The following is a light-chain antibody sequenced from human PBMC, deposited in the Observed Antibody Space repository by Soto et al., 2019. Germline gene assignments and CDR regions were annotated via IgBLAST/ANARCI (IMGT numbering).Light chain of an antibody. CDR2: HAS. V-gene: IGKV3-20*01. J-gene: IGKJ1*01. CDR1: RSVNSDY. Sequence: EIVLTQSPGTLSLSPGERATLSCRASRSVNSDYVAWYQQKPGQAPRLLIYHASSRASGIPDRFSGGGSGTDFTLTISRLEPEDFAVYFCKQYGKSPATFGQGTKVDIK. CDR3: KQYGKSPAT.